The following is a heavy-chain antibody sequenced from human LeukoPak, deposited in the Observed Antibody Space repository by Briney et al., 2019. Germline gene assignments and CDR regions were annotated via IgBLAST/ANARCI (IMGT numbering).Heavy chain of an antibody. CDR1: GFTFNNYG. D-gene: IGHD3-10*01. J-gene: IGHJ6*03. CDR3: AKDSAFYYIDV. CDR2: IRYNGNNQ. V-gene: IGHV3-30*02. Sequence: GGSLRLSCAASGFTFNNYGMHWVRQAPGKGLEWVAFIRYNGNNQYYADSVTGRFTISRDNSKNTLYLQMNSPKGDDTAVYYCAKDSAFYYIDVWGKGTTVIISS.